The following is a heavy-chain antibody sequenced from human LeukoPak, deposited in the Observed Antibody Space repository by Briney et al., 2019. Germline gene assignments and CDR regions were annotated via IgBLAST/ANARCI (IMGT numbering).Heavy chain of an antibody. CDR2: ISGGGGST. D-gene: IGHD4-11*01. CDR1: GFTFSSYA. CDR3: TKDLDYSNYGKIGY. Sequence: GGSLRLSCAASGFTFSSYAMNWVRQAPGKGLEWVSGISGGGGSTYYVDSVKGRFTISRDHSKKTLYLQMNSLRAEDTAVHYCTKDLDYSNYGKIGYWGQGTLVTVSS. V-gene: IGHV3-23*01. J-gene: IGHJ4*02.